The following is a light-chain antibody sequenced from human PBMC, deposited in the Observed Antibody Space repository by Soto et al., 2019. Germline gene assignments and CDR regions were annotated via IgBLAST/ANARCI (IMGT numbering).Light chain of an antibody. CDR1: SSDVGGYNY. V-gene: IGLV2-11*01. CDR2: DVT. Sequence: QSALTQPRSVSGSPGQSVTISCTGPSSDVGGYNYVSWYQHHPGKAPKVIIYDVTKRPSGVPDRFSGSKSGSTASLTISGLQADDEADYYCCAYAGRFVLGTGTKVTVL. J-gene: IGLJ1*01. CDR3: CAYAGRFV.